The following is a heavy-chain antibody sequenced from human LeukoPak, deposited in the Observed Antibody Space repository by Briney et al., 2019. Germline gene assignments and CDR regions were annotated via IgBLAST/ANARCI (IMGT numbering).Heavy chain of an antibody. CDR3: ARVAPSGYYYMDV. Sequence: SETLSLTCTVSGGSISSYYWSWIRQPAGKGLEWIGRIDNRGSTNYNPSLKSRVTISVDKSKNQFSLKVSSVTAADTAVYYCARVAPSGYYYMDVWGKGTTVTVSS. CDR2: IDNRGST. V-gene: IGHV4-4*07. J-gene: IGHJ6*03. CDR1: GGSISSYY. D-gene: IGHD6-25*01.